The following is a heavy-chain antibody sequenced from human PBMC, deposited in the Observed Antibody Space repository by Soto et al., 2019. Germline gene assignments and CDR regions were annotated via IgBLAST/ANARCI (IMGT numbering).Heavy chain of an antibody. V-gene: IGHV3-7*01. CDR3: ARLGVVPAALFMSG. CDR1: GFTFRIYW. CDR2: IKEDGSEK. J-gene: IGHJ4*02. Sequence: GGSLRLSCAASGFTFRIYWMTWVRQAPGKGLEWVANIKEDGSEKYYVDSVKGRFTISRDNAKNSLYLQMNSLRADDTAMYYCARLGVVPAALFMSGWGQGTLVTVSS. D-gene: IGHD2-2*01.